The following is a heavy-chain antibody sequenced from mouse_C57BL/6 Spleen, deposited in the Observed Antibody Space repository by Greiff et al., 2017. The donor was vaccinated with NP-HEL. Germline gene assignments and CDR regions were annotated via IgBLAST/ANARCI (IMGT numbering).Heavy chain of an antibody. J-gene: IGHJ2*01. V-gene: IGHV1-61*01. D-gene: IGHD2-2*01. CDR3: ARLSIRMVTRYYFDY. CDR2: IYPSDSET. CDR1: GYTFTSYW. Sequence: VKLQQPGAELVRPGSSVKLSCKASGYTFTSYWMDWVKQRPGQGLEWIGNIYPSDSETHYNQKFKDKATLTVDKSSSTAYMQLSSLTSEDSAVYYCARLSIRMVTRYYFDYWGQGTTLTVSS.